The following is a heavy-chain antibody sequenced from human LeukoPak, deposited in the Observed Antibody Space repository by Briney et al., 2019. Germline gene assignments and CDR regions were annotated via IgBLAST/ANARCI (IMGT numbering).Heavy chain of an antibody. CDR3: AKDLWYGDYAVAFDY. CDR1: GFTFSSYA. D-gene: IGHD4-17*01. V-gene: IGHV3-23*01. CDR2: ISGSGGST. J-gene: IGHJ4*02. Sequence: GGSLRLSCAASGFTFSSYAMSWVRPAPGKGLEWVSAISGSGGSTYYADSLRGRFTISRDNSKNTLYLQMNSLRAEDTAVYYCAKDLWYGDYAVAFDYWGQGTLVTVSS.